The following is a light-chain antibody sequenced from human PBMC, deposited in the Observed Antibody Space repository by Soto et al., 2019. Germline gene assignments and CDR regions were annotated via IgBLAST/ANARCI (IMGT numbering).Light chain of an antibody. CDR3: SSYTSSSLGV. CDR1: GSDVGGYNY. J-gene: IGLJ1*01. CDR2: EVS. V-gene: IGLV2-14*01. Sequence: QSVLTQPASVSGSPGQSTTISCTGTGSDVGGYNYVSWYQQRPGKAPKLMIYEVSNRPSGVSNRFSGSKSGITASLTISGLQAEDEAEYYCSSYTSSSLGVFGTGTKLTVL.